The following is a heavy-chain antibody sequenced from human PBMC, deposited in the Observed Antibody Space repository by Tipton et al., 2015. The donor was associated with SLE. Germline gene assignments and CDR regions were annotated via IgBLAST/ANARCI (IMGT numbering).Heavy chain of an antibody. J-gene: IGHJ4*02. D-gene: IGHD1-1*01. CDR2: IFYSGST. CDR3: ARVGRHDLFDY. Sequence: TLSLTCPVSGGSISSSTYSWGWIRQPPGKGLEWIGNIFYSGSTSTYYSPSLRSRVTISVDTSKNQFSLKLSSVTAADTAVYYCARVGRHDLFDYWGQGTLVTVSS. CDR1: GGSISSSTYS. V-gene: IGHV4-39*07.